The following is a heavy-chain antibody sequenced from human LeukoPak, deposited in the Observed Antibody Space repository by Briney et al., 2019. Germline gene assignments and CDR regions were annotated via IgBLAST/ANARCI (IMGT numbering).Heavy chain of an antibody. CDR2: INPKSGGT. CDR3: ARGGGGSGSYYDY. J-gene: IGHJ4*02. V-gene: IGHV1-2*06. CDR1: GYIFIDYY. D-gene: IGHD1-26*01. Sequence: ASVKVSCKASGYIFIDYYIHWVRQVPGQGLEWMGRINPKSGGTNHAQKFQGRVTMTRDTSISTAYMELSSLRSDDTAVYYWARGGGGSGSYYDYWGQGTLVTVSS.